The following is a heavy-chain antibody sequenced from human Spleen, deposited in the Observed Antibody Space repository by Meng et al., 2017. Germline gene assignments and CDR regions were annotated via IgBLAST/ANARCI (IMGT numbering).Heavy chain of an antibody. J-gene: IGHJ3*02. CDR2: ISSSGSTI. V-gene: IGHV3-48*03. CDR3: ARDGSSGYDTTDAFDI. CDR1: GFTFSSYE. D-gene: IGHD5-12*01. Sequence: GGSLRLSCAASGFTFSSYEMNWVRQPPGKGLEWVSYISSSGSTIYYADSVKGRFTISRDNAKNSLYLQMNSLRAEDTAVYYCARDGSSGYDTTDAFDIWGQGTMVTVSS.